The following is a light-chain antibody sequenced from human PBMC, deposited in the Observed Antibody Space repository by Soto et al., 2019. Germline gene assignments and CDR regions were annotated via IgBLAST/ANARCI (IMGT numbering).Light chain of an antibody. CDR1: SSDVGGDRY. Sequence: QSALTQPASVSGSPGQSITISCTGTSSDVGGDRYVSWYQQHPGKAPKVMIYEVSNRPAGVSIRFSGSKSGNTASLTISGLQAEDEADYYCSSYTSSTTRVFGTGTQLTVL. J-gene: IGLJ1*01. CDR2: EVS. CDR3: SSYTSSTTRV. V-gene: IGLV2-14*01.